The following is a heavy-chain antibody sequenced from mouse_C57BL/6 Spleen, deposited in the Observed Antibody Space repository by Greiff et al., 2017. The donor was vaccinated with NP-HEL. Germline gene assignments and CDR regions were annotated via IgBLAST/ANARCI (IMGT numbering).Heavy chain of an antibody. CDR2: IYPRSGNT. CDR1: GYTFTSYG. J-gene: IGHJ4*01. D-gene: IGHD3-1*01. Sequence: VKLMESGAELARPGASVKLSCKASGYTFTSYGISWVKQRTGQGLEWIGEIYPRSGNTYYNEKFKGKATLTADKSSSTAYMELRSLTSEDSAVYFCARGGLPTDYWGQGTSVTVSS. V-gene: IGHV1-81*01. CDR3: ARGGLPTDY.